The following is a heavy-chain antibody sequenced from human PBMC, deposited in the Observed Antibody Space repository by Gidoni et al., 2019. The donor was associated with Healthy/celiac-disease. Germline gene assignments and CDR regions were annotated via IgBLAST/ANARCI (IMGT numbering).Heavy chain of an antibody. CDR2: RKQDGSEK. CDR3: ARDFMVAIAQIHDFDY. J-gene: IGHJ4*02. CDR1: GFTFSSYG. V-gene: IGHV3-7*01. Sequence: EVQLVESGGGLVQPGGSLRLSCAASGFTFSSYGMSWVRQAPVKGLEWVANRKQDGSEKYYVVSVKGRFTISRDNAKNSLYLQMNSLRAEDTAVYYCARDFMVAIAQIHDFDYWGQGTLVTVSS. D-gene: IGHD5-12*01.